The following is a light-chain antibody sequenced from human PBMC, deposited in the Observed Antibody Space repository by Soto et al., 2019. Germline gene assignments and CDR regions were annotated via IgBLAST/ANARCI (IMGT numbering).Light chain of an antibody. V-gene: IGLV2-14*03. J-gene: IGLJ2*01. CDR1: SGDVGGYNY. Sequence: QSALTQSASVSGSPGQSITVSCIGTSGDVGGYNYVSWYQQHPGKAPKLMIHDVSDRPSGVSNRFSGSKSGNTASLTISGLRAEDEAYYYCSSYASSNTQVFGGGTKLTVL. CDR3: SSYASSNTQV. CDR2: DVS.